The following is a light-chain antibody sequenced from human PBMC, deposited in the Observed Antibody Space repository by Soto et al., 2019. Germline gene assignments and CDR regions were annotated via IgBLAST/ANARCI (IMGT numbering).Light chain of an antibody. V-gene: IGKV3-11*01. J-gene: IGKJ4*01. CDR2: DSS. CDR3: QQRSNWPLT. CDR1: QSVSSSS. Sequence: ETVMTQSPGTLSLSPGERATLSCRASQSVSSSSLAWYQQKPGQAPKLLIYDSSNRATGIPARFSGSGSGTDFSLIISSLEPEDFAVYYCQQRSNWPLTFGGGTKVDIK.